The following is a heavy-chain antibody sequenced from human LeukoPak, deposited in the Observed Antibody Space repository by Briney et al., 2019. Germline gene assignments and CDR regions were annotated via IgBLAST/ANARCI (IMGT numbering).Heavy chain of an antibody. V-gene: IGHV3-23*01. CDR1: GFTFGDYA. D-gene: IGHD3-3*01. J-gene: IGHJ6*03. Sequence: GGSLRLSCTASGFTFGDYAMSWVRQAPGKGLEWVSAISGSGGSTYYADSVKGRFTISRDNSKNTLYLQMNSLRAEDTAVYYCAKPGHDFWSGYPPNYYYYMDVWGKGTTVTVSS. CDR2: ISGSGGST. CDR3: AKPGHDFWSGYPPNYYYYMDV.